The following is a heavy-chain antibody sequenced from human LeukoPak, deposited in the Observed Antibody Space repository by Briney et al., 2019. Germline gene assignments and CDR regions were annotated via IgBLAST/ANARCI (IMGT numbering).Heavy chain of an antibody. J-gene: IGHJ5*02. D-gene: IGHD1-20*01. V-gene: IGHV3-74*01. CDR3: ARVKLTGIQDWFDP. CDR1: GFAFDYYW. CDR2: IHSDGGVT. Sequence: GGSLRLSCAASGFAFDYYWMNWVRQAPGKRLVWVSRIHSDGGVTRYADSVKGRFTISRDNAKNSLYLQMNSLTAEDTALYFCARVKLTGIQDWFDPWGQGTLVTVSS.